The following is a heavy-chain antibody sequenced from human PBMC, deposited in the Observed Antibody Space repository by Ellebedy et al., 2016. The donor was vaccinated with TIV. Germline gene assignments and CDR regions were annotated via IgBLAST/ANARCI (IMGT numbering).Heavy chain of an antibody. Sequence: MPSETLSLTCTVSGGSISRHYWPWIRQPPGKGLEWIGYVYHSGDTNYNPSLKSRVTMSVDTSKNQFSLNLRSVTAADTAVYFCAGTYNGNDNLDYWGQGTLVTVSS. CDR3: AGTYNGNDNLDY. CDR2: VYHSGDT. CDR1: GGSISRHY. V-gene: IGHV4-59*08. D-gene: IGHD1-20*01. J-gene: IGHJ4*02.